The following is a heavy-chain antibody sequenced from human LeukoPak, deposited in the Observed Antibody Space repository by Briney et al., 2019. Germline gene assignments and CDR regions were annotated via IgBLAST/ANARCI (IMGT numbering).Heavy chain of an antibody. J-gene: IGHJ4*02. CDR1: GGSISSYY. Sequence: SETLSLTCTVSGGSISSYYWSWIRQPPGKGLEWIGYIYYSGSTNYNPSLKSRVTISVDTSKNQFSLKLSSVTAADTAVYYCAIDGVGSGSYYNGRIYYFDYWGQGTLVTVSS. V-gene: IGHV4-59*12. D-gene: IGHD3-10*01. CDR2: IYYSGST. CDR3: AIDGVGSGSYYNGRIYYFDY.